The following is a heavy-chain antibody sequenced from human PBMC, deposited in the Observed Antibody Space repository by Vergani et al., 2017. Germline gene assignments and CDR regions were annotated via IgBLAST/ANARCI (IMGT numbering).Heavy chain of an antibody. V-gene: IGHV4-59*01. D-gene: IGHD3-22*01. CDR2: IYYSGST. CDR1: GGSISSYY. J-gene: IGHJ3*02. Sequence: QVQLQESGPGLVKPPETLSLTCTVSGGSISSYYWSWIRQPPGKGLEWIGYIYYSGSTNYNPSLKSRVTISVDTSKNQFSLKLSSVTAADTAVYYCAKDLYINYYDSSGTHDAFDIWGQGTMVTVSS. CDR3: AKDLYINYYDSSGTHDAFDI.